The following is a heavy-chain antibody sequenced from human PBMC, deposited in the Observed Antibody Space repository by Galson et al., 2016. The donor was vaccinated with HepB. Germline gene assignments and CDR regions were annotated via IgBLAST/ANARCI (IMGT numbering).Heavy chain of an antibody. CDR3: AREGSYYTLDY. Sequence: SVKVSCKAPGYTFTNYAMHWVRQAPGQRLEWMGWINPGNGDTKYSQKFQGRVTISRDTSASTAYMELSSLISEDTAVYCCAREGSYYTLDYWGQGTLVTVSS. D-gene: IGHD1-26*01. CDR1: GYTFTNYA. V-gene: IGHV1-3*01. J-gene: IGHJ4*02. CDR2: INPGNGDT.